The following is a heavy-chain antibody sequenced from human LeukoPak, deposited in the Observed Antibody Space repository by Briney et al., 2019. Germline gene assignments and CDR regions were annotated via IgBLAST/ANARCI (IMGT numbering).Heavy chain of an antibody. D-gene: IGHD4-17*01. CDR1: GGSFSGYY. CDR2: INHSGST. CDR3: ACDYGDYTAFDP. Sequence: SETLSLTCAVDGGSFSGYYWSWIRQPPGKGLEWIGEINHSGSTNYNPSLKSRVTISVDTSKNQFSLKLSSVTAADTAVYYCACDYGDYTAFDPWGQGTLVTVSS. J-gene: IGHJ5*02. V-gene: IGHV4-34*01.